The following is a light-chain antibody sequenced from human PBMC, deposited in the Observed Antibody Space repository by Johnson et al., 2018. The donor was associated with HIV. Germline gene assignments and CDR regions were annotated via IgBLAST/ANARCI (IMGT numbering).Light chain of an antibody. V-gene: IGLV1-51*02. CDR3: GTWDSSLSVYV. Sequence: QSVLTQPPSVSAAPGQKVTISCSGSSSNIGNNYVSWYQQIPGTAPKLLIYETNKRPSGIPDRFSGSKSGTSATLGITGLQTGDEADYYCGTWDSSLSVYVFGTGTKVTVL. CDR1: SSNIGNNY. J-gene: IGLJ1*01. CDR2: ETN.